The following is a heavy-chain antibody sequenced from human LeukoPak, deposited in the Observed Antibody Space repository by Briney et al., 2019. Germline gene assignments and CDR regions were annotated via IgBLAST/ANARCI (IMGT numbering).Heavy chain of an antibody. V-gene: IGHV3-30*14. Sequence: PGGSLRLSCAASGFTFSSYAMHWVRHAPGKGLEGVAVISYDGSNKYYADSVKGRFTLSRDNAKHSLYLQMNSLRAGDTAVYYCASKEGSTMVRGVIPPNRDYWGQGTLVTVSS. CDR2: ISYDGSNK. D-gene: IGHD3-10*01. J-gene: IGHJ4*02. CDR3: ASKEGSTMVRGVIPPNRDY. CDR1: GFTFSSYA.